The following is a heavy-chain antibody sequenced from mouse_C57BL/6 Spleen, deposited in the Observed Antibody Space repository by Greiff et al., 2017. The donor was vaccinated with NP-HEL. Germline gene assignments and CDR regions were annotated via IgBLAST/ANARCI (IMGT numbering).Heavy chain of an antibody. V-gene: IGHV1-55*01. CDR1: GYTFTSYW. J-gene: IGHJ2*01. CDR2: IYPGSGST. CDR3: ARSGTNFDY. D-gene: IGHD4-1*01. Sequence: VQLQQSGAELVKPGASVKMSCKASGYTFTSYWITWVKQRPGQGLEWIGDIYPGSGSTNYNEKFKSKATLTVDTSSSTAYMQLSSLTSEDSVVYYCARSGTNFDYWGQGTTLTVSS.